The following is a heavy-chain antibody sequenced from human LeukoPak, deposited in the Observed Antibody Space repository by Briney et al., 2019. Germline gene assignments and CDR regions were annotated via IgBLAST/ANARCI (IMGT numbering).Heavy chain of an antibody. Sequence: GRSLRLSCAVSGFTFSTYGMHWVRQAPGKGLEWVAAIWYDGSNKYYADSVKGRFTISRDNSKNTLYLEMNSLRDEDTAVYYCARDRGGNTYFDCWGQGTLVTVSS. CDR2: IWYDGSNK. CDR1: GFTFSTYG. D-gene: IGHD2-15*01. V-gene: IGHV3-33*01. J-gene: IGHJ4*02. CDR3: ARDRGGNTYFDC.